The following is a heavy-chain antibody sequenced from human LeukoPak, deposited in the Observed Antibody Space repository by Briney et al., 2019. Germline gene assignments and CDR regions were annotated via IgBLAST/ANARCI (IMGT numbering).Heavy chain of an antibody. CDR2: LNWNGDHT. V-gene: IGHV3-20*04. J-gene: IGHJ4*02. CDR3: AREEGPYFDC. Sequence: GESLRLSCAASGFTFDDHGMSWVRQPPGKGLEWVSALNWNGDHTGYADSVKGRFTISRDNAKKSLYLQMNSLTVEDTAFYYCAREEGPYFDCWGQGTLVTVSS. CDR1: GFTFDDHG.